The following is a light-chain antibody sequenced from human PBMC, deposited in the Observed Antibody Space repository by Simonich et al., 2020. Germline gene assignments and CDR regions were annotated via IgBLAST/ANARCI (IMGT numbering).Light chain of an antibody. CDR1: ESIGSS. CDR3: HQSSSLPLT. J-gene: IGKJ4*01. CDR2: DAS. Sequence: EIVLTQSPDFQSVTPQEKVTNTCRASESIGSSLHWSQQKPDQSPKLLIKDASHSISRVTSRFIGSGSGTDFTLTINSLEAEDAATYYCHQSSSLPLTFGGGSKVEIK. V-gene: IGKV6-21*02.